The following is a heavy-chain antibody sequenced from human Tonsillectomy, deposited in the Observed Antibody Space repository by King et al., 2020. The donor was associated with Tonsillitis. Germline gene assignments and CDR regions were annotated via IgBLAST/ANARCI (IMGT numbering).Heavy chain of an antibody. J-gene: IGHJ6*02. CDR1: GFTFSSYG. CDR2: ISYDGSNK. D-gene: IGHD2-15*01. V-gene: IGHV3-30*03. Sequence: VQLVESGGGVVQPGRSLRLSCAASGFTFSSYGMHWVRQAPGKGLEWVAVISYDGSNKYYADSVKGRFTISRDNSKNTLYLQMNSLRAEDTAVYYCAGYFSGGSCNGAYYYYGMDVWGQGTTVTVSS. CDR3: AGYFSGGSCNGAYYYYGMDV.